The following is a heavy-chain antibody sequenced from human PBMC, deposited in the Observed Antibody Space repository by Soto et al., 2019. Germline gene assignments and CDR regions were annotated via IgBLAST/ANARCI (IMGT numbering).Heavy chain of an antibody. Sequence: PSETLSLTCAVYGGSFSGYYWSWIRQPPGKGLEWIGEINHSGSTNYNPSLKSRVTISVDTSKNQFSLKLSSVTAADTAVYYCARAPASTGIHFDYWGQGTLVTVS. CDR3: ARAPASTGIHFDY. CDR1: GGSFSGYY. V-gene: IGHV4-34*01. D-gene: IGHD1-1*01. CDR2: INHSGST. J-gene: IGHJ4*02.